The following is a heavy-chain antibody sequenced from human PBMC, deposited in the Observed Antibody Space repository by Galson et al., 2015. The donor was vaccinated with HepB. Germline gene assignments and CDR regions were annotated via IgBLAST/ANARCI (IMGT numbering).Heavy chain of an antibody. CDR3: ARGPLFQHWVGPANDL. CDR1: GFDFGDYT. CDR2: IRGKAYGGPG. J-gene: IGHJ5*02. V-gene: IGHV3-49*03. Sequence: SLRLSCAASGFDFGDYTMSWFRQAPGKGPKWIGFIRGKAYGGPGEYAASVKGRFTISRDDSKRVAYLQINSLNTEDTAVYFCARGPLFQHWVGPANDLWGQGTLVTVSS. D-gene: IGHD2-15*01.